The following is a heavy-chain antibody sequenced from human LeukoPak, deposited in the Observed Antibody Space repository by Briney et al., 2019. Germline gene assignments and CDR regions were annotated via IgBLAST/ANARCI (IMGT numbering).Heavy chain of an antibody. CDR3: ARDRFLRLSWFGELFPNWFDP. CDR2: ISYDGSNK. V-gene: IGHV3-30-3*01. Sequence: GGSLRLSCAASGFTFSSYAMHWVRQAPGKGLEWVAVISYDGSNKYYADSVKGRFTISRDNSKNTLYLQMNSLRAEDTAVYYCARDRFLRLSWFGELFPNWFDPWGQGTLVTVSS. J-gene: IGHJ5*02. D-gene: IGHD3-10*01. CDR1: GFTFSSYA.